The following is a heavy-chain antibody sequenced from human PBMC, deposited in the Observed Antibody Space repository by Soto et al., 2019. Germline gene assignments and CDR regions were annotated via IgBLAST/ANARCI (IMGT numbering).Heavy chain of an antibody. CDR2: IIPIFGKS. CDR3: ARDSGSSYYHDY. J-gene: IGHJ4*02. CDR1: GGTFSSYA. Sequence: QVQLVQSGAEVKKPGSSVKVSCKASGGTFSSYAIIWVRQAPGQGLEWMGGIIPIFGKSNYAQKFQGRVTITAYESMSTDYMELSSMRSEDTAVYYCARDSGSSYYHDYWGQGTLVTVSS. D-gene: IGHD1-26*01. V-gene: IGHV1-69*01.